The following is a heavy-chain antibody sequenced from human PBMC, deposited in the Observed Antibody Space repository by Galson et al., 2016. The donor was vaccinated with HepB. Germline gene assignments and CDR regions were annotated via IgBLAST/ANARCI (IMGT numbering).Heavy chain of an antibody. D-gene: IGHD1-26*01. Sequence: SLRLSCAASRFIFKDYAMHWVRQAPGKGLEWVSSISWNSGSIGYADSVKGRFTISRDNAKNSLYLQMNSLRAEDTAFYYCAQDKASMSVGATNFQHWGQGTLVTVSS. J-gene: IGHJ1*01. V-gene: IGHV3-9*01. CDR1: RFIFKDYA. CDR3: AQDKASMSVGATNFQH. CDR2: ISWNSGSI.